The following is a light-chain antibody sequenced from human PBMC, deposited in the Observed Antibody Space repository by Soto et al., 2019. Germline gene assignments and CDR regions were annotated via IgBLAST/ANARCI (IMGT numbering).Light chain of an antibody. CDR3: QQRSNWPL. CDR1: QSISIY. J-gene: IGKJ3*01. CDR2: DVF. Sequence: EIVLTQSPATLSLSPGERATLSCRASQSISIYLAWYQQKPGQAPRLLIYDVFNRATGIPARFSGSGSGTDFTLTISSLEPEDFAVYYCQQRSNWPLFGPGTKVDIK. V-gene: IGKV3-11*01.